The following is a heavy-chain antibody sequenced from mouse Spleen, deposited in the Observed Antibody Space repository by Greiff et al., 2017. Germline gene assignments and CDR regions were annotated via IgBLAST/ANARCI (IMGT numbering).Heavy chain of an antibody. Sequence: QVHVKQSGPELVKPGASVKMSCKASGYTFTDYVISWVKQRTGQGLEWIGEIYPGSGSTYYNEEFKGKATLTADKSSNTAYMQLSSLTSEDSAVYFCARRPSMITGVYFDYWGQGTTLTVSS. CDR2: IYPGSGST. D-gene: IGHD2-4*01. CDR3: ARRPSMITGVYFDY. CDR1: GYTFTDYV. V-gene: IGHV1-77*01. J-gene: IGHJ2*01.